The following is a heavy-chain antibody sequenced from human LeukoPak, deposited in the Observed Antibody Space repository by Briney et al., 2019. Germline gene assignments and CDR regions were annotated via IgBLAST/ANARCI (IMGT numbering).Heavy chain of an antibody. CDR3: ARDRNLYTSILTFDY. CDR1: GFTFSSYA. V-gene: IGHV3-30*04. J-gene: IGHJ4*02. CDR2: ISYDGSNK. D-gene: IGHD1-14*01. Sequence: GGSLRLSCAASGFTFSSYAMHWVRQAPGKGLEWVAVISYDGSNKYYADSVKGRFTISRDNSKNTLYLQMNSLRAEDTAVYYCARDRNLYTSILTFDYWGQGTLVTVSS.